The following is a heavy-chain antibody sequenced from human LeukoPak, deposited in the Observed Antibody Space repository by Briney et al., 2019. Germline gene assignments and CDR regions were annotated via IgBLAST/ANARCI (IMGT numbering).Heavy chain of an antibody. J-gene: IGHJ5*02. D-gene: IGHD6-19*01. CDR1: GGSISSYY. V-gene: IGHV4-59*04. CDR2: ISYSAST. CDR3: ARQRWLVHNWFDP. Sequence: SETLSLTCTVSGGSISSYYWSWIRQPPGKGLEWIGSISYSASTYYNPSLKSRVTTSVDTSKNQFSLKLSSVTAADTALYYCARQRWLVHNWFDPWGQGTLVTVSS.